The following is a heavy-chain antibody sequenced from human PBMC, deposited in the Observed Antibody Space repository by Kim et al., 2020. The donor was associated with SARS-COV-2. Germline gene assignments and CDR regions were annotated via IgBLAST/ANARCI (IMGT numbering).Heavy chain of an antibody. CDR2: INHSGST. V-gene: IGHV4-34*01. D-gene: IGHD2-15*01. Sequence: SETLSLTCAVYGGSFSGYYWSWIRQPPGKGLEWIGEINHSGSTNYNPSLKSRVTISVDTSKNQFSLKLSSVTAADTAVYYCACSPTEGWFDPWGQGTLVT. J-gene: IGHJ5*02. CDR3: ACSPTEGWFDP. CDR1: GGSFSGYY.